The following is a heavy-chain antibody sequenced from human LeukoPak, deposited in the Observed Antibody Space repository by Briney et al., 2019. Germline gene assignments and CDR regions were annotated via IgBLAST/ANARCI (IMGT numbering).Heavy chain of an antibody. Sequence: GRSLRLSCAASGFTFSSYGMHWVRQAPGKGLEWVAVISYDGSNKYYADSVKGRFTISRDNSKNTLYLQMNSLRAEDTAVYYCARDPRESSLYAFDIWGQGTMVTVSS. CDR1: GFTFSSYG. D-gene: IGHD2-15*01. J-gene: IGHJ3*02. V-gene: IGHV3-30*03. CDR3: ARDPRESSLYAFDI. CDR2: ISYDGSNK.